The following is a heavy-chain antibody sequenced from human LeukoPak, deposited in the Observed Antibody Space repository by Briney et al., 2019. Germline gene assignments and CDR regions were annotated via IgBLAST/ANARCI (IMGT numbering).Heavy chain of an antibody. J-gene: IGHJ6*02. CDR2: ISSSSSYI. Sequence: GGSLRLSCAASGFTFSSYAMSWVRQAPGKGLEWVSAISSSSSYIYYADSVKGRFTISRDNAKNSLYLQMNSLRAEDTAVYYCARDVSPYDFWSGYYMADGMDVWGQGTTVTVSS. CDR1: GFTFSSYA. D-gene: IGHD3-3*01. V-gene: IGHV3-21*01. CDR3: ARDVSPYDFWSGYYMADGMDV.